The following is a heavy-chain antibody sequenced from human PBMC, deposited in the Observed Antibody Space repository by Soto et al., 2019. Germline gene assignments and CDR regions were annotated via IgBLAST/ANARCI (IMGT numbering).Heavy chain of an antibody. CDR1: EFTFSSYW. J-gene: IGHJ3*02. V-gene: IGHV3-7*05. Sequence: SLRLSCTASEFTFSSYWMSWVLQSPVKLLECLANIKQDGSEKYYVDSVKGRFTISRDNAKNPLYLQMNSLRAEDTAVYYCARYCSSTSCPDDAFDIWGQGTMVTVSS. CDR3: ARYCSSTSCPDDAFDI. D-gene: IGHD2-2*01. CDR2: IKQDGSEK.